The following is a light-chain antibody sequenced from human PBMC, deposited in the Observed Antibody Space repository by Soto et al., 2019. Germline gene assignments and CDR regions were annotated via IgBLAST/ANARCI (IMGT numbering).Light chain of an antibody. CDR1: SSDVGTYNY. V-gene: IGLV2-14*01. J-gene: IGLJ3*02. CDR2: EVS. CDR3: SSYTSSSTLV. Sequence: QSALTQPASVSGSPGQSITISSTGTSSDVGTYNYVSWYQQHPGKAPKLMIFEVSNRPSGVSNRFSGSKSVNTASLTISGLQAEDEADYYCSSYTSSSTLVFGGGTKLTVL.